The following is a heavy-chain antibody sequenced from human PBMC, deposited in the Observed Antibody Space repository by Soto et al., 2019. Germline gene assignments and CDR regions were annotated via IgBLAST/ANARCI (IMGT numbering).Heavy chain of an antibody. CDR2: ISSSGSTI. Sequence: PGGSLRLSCAASGFTFSDYYMSWIRQAPGKGLEWVSYISSSGSTIYYADSVKGRFTISRDNAKNSLYLQMNSLRAEDTAVYYCERGPSLAAPFRVFDIWGQGTMVTVPS. J-gene: IGHJ3*02. CDR1: GFTFSDYY. D-gene: IGHD6-19*01. V-gene: IGHV3-11*04. CDR3: ERGPSLAAPFRVFDI.